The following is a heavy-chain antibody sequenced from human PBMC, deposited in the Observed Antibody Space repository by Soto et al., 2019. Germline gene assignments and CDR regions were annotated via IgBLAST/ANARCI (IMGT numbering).Heavy chain of an antibody. V-gene: IGHV3-21*01. CDR1: GFTFNTYN. J-gene: IGHJ6*02. CDR2: ISTTGSSR. CDR3: ARSRLRRTTVTTFHYYYGMDV. D-gene: IGHD4-4*01. Sequence: GWSLILSWAASGFTFNTYNMNWGRQAPGKGLEWGSSISTTGSSRYYADSVKGRFTISRDNAKNSLFLQMDSLGAEDTAVYYCARSRLRRTTVTTFHYYYGMDVWGQGTTVTVSS.